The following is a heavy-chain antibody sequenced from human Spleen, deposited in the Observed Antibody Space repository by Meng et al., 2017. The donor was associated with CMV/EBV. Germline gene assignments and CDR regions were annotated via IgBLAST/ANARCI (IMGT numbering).Heavy chain of an antibody. CDR3: ARGGGTVVRAVDNWFDP. J-gene: IGHJ5*02. D-gene: IGHD3-10*01. CDR1: YASPDYD. V-gene: IGHV1-2*04. CDR2: NNPHSGST. Sequence: YASPDYDVRWVGRAPGQELEWRGWNNPHSGSTTYAQHIQGWVTLPGDTSITTAYMELTRVKSDDTAVYYCARGGGTVVRAVDNWFDPWGQGTLVTVSS.